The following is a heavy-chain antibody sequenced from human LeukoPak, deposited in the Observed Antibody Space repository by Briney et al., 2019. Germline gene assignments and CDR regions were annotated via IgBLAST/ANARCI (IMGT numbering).Heavy chain of an antibody. V-gene: IGHV3-21*01. CDR3: ARGLRIAEAGPKPELFDY. J-gene: IGHJ4*02. D-gene: IGHD6-13*01. CDR2: ISSSRSYI. Sequence: KTGGSLRLSCAASGFTFSSYSMNWVRQAPGKGLEWVSSISSSRSYIYYADSVKGRFTISRDNAKNSLYLQMNSLRAGDTAVYYCARGLRIAEAGPKPELFDYWGQGTLVTVSS. CDR1: GFTFSSYS.